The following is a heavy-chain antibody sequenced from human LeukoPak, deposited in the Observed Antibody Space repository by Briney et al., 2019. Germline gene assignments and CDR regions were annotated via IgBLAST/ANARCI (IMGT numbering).Heavy chain of an antibody. CDR2: INHSGST. J-gene: IGHJ4*02. CDR3: ARDQYYYDSSGWYYFDY. Sequence: SETLSLTCKVSGGSISTYYWSWIRQPPGKGLEWIGEINHSGSTNYNPSLKSRVTISVDTSKNQFSLKLSSVTAADTAVYYCARDQYYYDSSGWYYFDYWGQGTLVTVSS. V-gene: IGHV4-34*01. CDR1: GGSISTYY. D-gene: IGHD3-22*01.